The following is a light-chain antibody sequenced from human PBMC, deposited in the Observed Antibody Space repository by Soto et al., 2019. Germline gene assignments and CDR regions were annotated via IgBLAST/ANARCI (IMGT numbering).Light chain of an antibody. V-gene: IGLV2-14*01. CDR2: DVS. CDR1: SSDVGGYNC. J-gene: IGLJ2*01. Sequence: QSALTQPASVSGSPGQSITISCTGTSSDVGGYNCVSWYQQHPGKAPKLMIYDVSNRPSGVSNRFSGSKSGNTASLTISGLQAEDEADYYCSSYTSSSTPGGVFGGGTKLTVL. CDR3: SSYTSSSTPGGV.